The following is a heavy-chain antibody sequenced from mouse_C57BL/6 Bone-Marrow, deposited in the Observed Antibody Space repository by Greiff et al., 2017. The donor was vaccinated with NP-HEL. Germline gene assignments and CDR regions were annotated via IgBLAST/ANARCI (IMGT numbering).Heavy chain of an antibody. V-gene: IGHV14-4*01. CDR1: GFNIKDDY. CDR2: IDPENGDT. J-gene: IGHJ3*01. CDR3: TLLRRGSWFAY. D-gene: IGHD2-12*01. Sequence: DVQLQESGAELVRPGASVKLSCTASGFNIKDDYMHWVKQRPEQGLEWIGWIDPENGDTEYASKFQGKATITADTSSNTAYLQLSSLTSEDTAVYYCTLLRRGSWFAYWGQGTLVTVSA.